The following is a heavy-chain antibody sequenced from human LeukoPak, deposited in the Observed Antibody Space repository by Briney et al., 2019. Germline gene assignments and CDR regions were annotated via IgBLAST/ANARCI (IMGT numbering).Heavy chain of an antibody. J-gene: IGHJ4*02. CDR1: GGSISSSY. CDR2: IYTTGGT. V-gene: IGHV4-4*09. CDR3: GRRRTGGRDFDF. Sequence: SETLSLTCTVSGGSISSSYWSWIRQPPGKGLEWIGYIYTTGGTNYNPSLKSRVPISVDTYKNQFSLKLTSVTAADTAVYYCGRRRTGGRDFDFWGQGTLVTVSS. D-gene: IGHD3/OR15-3a*01.